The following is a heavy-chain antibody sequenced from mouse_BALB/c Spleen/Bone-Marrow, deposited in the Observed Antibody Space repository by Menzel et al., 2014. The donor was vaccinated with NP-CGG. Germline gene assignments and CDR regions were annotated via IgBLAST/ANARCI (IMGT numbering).Heavy chain of an antibody. J-gene: IGHJ4*01. CDR3: ARSGSSGYHYYAMDY. CDR2: ISYSSST. Sequence: EVQLQQSGPSFVKPSQTLSLTCSVTGDSITSGYWNWIRKFPGNKLEYMGFISYSSSTYYNPSLKSRISITRDTSKNLYYLQLNSVTTEDSATYYCARSGSSGYHYYAMDYWGQGTSVTVSS. V-gene: IGHV3-8*02. D-gene: IGHD3-1*01. CDR1: GDSITSGY.